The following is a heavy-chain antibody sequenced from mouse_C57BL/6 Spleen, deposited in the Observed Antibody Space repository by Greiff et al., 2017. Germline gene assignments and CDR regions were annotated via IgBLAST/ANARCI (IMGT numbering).Heavy chain of an antibody. V-gene: IGHV1-22*01. Sequence: SGPELVKPGASVKMSCKASGYTFTDYNMHWVKQSHGKSLEWIGYINPNNGGTSYNQQFKGKATLTVNKSSSTAYMELRSLTSEDSAVYYCAREGVDYYGSSSWFAYWGQGTLVTVSA. D-gene: IGHD1-1*01. CDR2: INPNNGGT. CDR1: GYTFTDYN. CDR3: AREGVDYYGSSSWFAY. J-gene: IGHJ3*01.